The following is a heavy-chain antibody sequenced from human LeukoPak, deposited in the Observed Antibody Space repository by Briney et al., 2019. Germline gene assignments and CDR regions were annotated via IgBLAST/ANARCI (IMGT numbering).Heavy chain of an antibody. CDR2: IKQDGSEK. CDR3: ARDVYYDSSGYCFDY. D-gene: IGHD3-22*01. J-gene: IGHJ4*02. Sequence: GGSLRLSCAASGFTFSSYSMNWVRQAPGKGLEWVANIKQDGSEKYYVDSVKGRFTISRDNAKNSLYLQMNSLRAEDTAVYYCARDVYYDSSGYCFDYWGQGTLVTVSS. CDR1: GFTFSSYS. V-gene: IGHV3-7*01.